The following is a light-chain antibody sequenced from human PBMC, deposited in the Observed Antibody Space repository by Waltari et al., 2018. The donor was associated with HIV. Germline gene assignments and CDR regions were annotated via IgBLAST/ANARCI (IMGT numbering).Light chain of an antibody. J-gene: IGLJ3*02. V-gene: IGLV1-51*01. CDR1: SSNLENNY. CDR2: DNN. Sequence: QSVLTQPPSVSAAPGQKVTISCSGSSSNLENNYVSWYQQLPGTAPKLLIYDNNKRPSGIPDRFSGSKSGTSATLGITGLQTGDEADYYCGTWDSSLSAGVFGGGTKLTVL. CDR3: GTWDSSLSAGV.